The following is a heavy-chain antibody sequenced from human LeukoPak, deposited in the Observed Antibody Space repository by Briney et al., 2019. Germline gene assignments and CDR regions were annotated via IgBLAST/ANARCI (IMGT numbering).Heavy chain of an antibody. CDR3: ARGSGYYYFDY. Sequence: SETLSLTCTVSGGSISSSSYYWGWIRQPPGKGLEWIGSIYYSGSTYYNPSLKSRVTISVDTSKNQFSLKLSSVTAADTAVYYCARGSGYYYFDYWGQGTLVTVSS. CDR2: IYYSGST. CDR1: GGSISSSSYY. V-gene: IGHV4-39*01. J-gene: IGHJ4*02. D-gene: IGHD3-22*01.